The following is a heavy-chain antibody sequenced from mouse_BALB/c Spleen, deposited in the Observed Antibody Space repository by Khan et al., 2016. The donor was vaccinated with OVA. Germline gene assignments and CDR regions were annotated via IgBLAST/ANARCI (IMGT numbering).Heavy chain of an antibody. D-gene: IGHD1-1*01. CDR1: GYIFTDYT. Sequence: EVQLQQSGPELVKPGASVKIPCKASGYIFTDYTMDWVKQSHGKSLEWIGDINPNNGDIFYNQKFKGKATLSVDKSYSTAFMELRSLTSEDTAIYYCARTGYGSLGYWGQGTIVTVSS. CDR3: ARTGYGSLGY. V-gene: IGHV1-18*01. CDR2: INPNNGDI. J-gene: IGHJ2*01.